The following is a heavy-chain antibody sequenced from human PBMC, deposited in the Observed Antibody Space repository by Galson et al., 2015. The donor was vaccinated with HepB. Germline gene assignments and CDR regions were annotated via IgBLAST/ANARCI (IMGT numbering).Heavy chain of an antibody. V-gene: IGHV3-11*01. CDR2: ITAGGETT. J-gene: IGHJ4*02. CDR3: ALTKNYFDRSGYYYSLPTFDH. D-gene: IGHD3-22*01. Sequence: FLGLSCANSGCTVRTSFMSGARQAPGKGLEWVSYITAGGETTYYAASVKGRIKISSDNAEKSLYLHMNSLRADDTAVYYCALTKNYFDRSGYYYSLPTFDHWGQGTLVTVSS. CDR1: GCTVRTSF.